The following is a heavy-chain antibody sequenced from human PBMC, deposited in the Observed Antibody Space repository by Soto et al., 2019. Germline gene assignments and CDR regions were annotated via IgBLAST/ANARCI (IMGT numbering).Heavy chain of an antibody. CDR2: ISAYNGST. Sequence: GASVKVSCKASGHTFTSYYMHWVRQAPGQGLEWMGWISAYNGSTNYAQKLQGRVTMTTDTSTSTAYMELRSLRSDDTAVYYCARYFGVVPEYYFDYWGQGTLVTVSS. CDR3: ARYFGVVPEYYFDY. D-gene: IGHD3-3*01. V-gene: IGHV1-18*04. CDR1: GHTFTSYY. J-gene: IGHJ4*02.